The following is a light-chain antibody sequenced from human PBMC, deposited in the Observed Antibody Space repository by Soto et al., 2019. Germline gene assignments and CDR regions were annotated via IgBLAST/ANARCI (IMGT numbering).Light chain of an antibody. CDR2: GAS. Sequence: EIVLTQSPGTLSLSPGERATLSCRASESVSRSYLAWYQQKPGQPPRLLIYGASSRATGIPDRFSGSGSGTDFTLTISRLEREDFAMYYCQQYGNSPRTFGQGTKVEIK. CDR1: ESVSRSY. V-gene: IGKV3-20*01. J-gene: IGKJ1*01. CDR3: QQYGNSPRT.